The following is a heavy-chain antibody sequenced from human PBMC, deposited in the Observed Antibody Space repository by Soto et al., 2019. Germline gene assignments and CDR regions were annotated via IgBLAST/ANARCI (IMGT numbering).Heavy chain of an antibody. CDR3: ARDGATTGHWDY. CDR1: GFTFSTFS. J-gene: IGHJ4*02. D-gene: IGHD1-26*01. Sequence: EVQLVESGGDLVQPGGSLRLSCAASGFTFSTFSMNWVRQAPGKGLEWISYISISSSTIHYADSVKGRFTISRDNDKSSLYLQMDRLRDDDTAVYYCARDGATTGHWDYWGQGTLVTVSS. V-gene: IGHV3-48*02. CDR2: ISISSSTI.